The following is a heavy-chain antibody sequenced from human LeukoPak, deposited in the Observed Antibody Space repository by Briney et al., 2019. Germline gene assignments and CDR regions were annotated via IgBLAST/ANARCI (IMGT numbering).Heavy chain of an antibody. Sequence: TSVKVSCKASGFTFTSSAIQWVRQARGQRLEWIGWIVVGSGNTNYAQKFQERVTITRDMSTSTAYMELSSLRSEDTAVYYCAADWWFAPRSYYYYYGMDVWGQGTTVTVSS. CDR2: IVVGSGNT. V-gene: IGHV1-58*02. J-gene: IGHJ6*02. D-gene: IGHD2-15*01. CDR3: AADWWFAPRSYYYYYGMDV. CDR1: GFTFTSSA.